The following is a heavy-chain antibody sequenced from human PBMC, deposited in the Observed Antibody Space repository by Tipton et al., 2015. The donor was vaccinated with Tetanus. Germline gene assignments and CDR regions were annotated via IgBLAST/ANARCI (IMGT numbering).Heavy chain of an antibody. V-gene: IGHV3-33*01. CDR3: ARDPVKAELQYYFDY. Sequence: SLRLSCAASGFTFSSYGMHWVRQAPGKGLEWVAVIWYDGSNKYYADSVKGRFTISRDNSKNTLYLQMNSPRAEDTAVYYCARDPVKAELQYYFDYWGQGTLVTVSS. CDR1: GFTFSSYG. J-gene: IGHJ4*02. CDR2: IWYDGSNK. D-gene: IGHD1-26*01.